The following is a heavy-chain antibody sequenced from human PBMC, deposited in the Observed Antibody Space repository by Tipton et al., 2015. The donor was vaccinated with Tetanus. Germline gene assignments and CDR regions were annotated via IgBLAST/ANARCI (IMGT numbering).Heavy chain of an antibody. Sequence: TLSLTCAVYGGSFSGYHWSWIRQPPGKGLEWIGEINHSGSTNYNPSLKSRVTISVDTSKNQFSLKLSSVTAADTAVYYCARGGLQPNNNYFDYWGQGTLVTVSS. D-gene: IGHD1-1*01. CDR3: ARGGLQPNNNYFDY. J-gene: IGHJ4*02. CDR2: INHSGST. CDR1: GGSFSGYH. V-gene: IGHV4-34*01.